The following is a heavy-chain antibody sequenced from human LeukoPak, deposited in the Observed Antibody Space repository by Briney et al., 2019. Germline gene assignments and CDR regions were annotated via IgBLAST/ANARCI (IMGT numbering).Heavy chain of an antibody. D-gene: IGHD3-22*01. Sequence: PGGSLRLSCAASGFTFSSYAMHWVRQAPGKGLEWVAVISYDGSNKYYADSVKGRFTISRDNSKNTLYLQMNSLRAEDTAVYYYARGSLPYYYDSSGYLYYFDYWGQGTLVTVSS. CDR1: GFTFSSYA. CDR2: ISYDGSNK. V-gene: IGHV3-30-3*01. J-gene: IGHJ4*02. CDR3: ARGSLPYYYDSSGYLYYFDY.